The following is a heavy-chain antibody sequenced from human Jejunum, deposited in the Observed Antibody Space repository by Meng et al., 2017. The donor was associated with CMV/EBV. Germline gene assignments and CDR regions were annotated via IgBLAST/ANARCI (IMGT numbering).Heavy chain of an antibody. V-gene: IGHV4-30-4*08. D-gene: IGHD3-22*01. Sequence: GDYSWRWIRQTPGKGLEWIGYIFCSGNTYYNPSLNGRVTISADTSENQLSLEVTSVTATDTAVYYCARTPHYTDISDYYYPYYFDYWGQGTLVTVSS. J-gene: IGHJ4*02. CDR1: GDYS. CDR3: ARTPHYTDISDYYYPYYFDY. CDR2: IFCSGNT.